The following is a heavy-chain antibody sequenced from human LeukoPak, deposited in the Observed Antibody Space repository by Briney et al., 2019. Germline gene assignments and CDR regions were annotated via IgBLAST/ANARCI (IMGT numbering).Heavy chain of an antibody. D-gene: IGHD6-13*01. CDR1: GYTLTELS. CDR3: AGGQGYSSSWYQNWFDP. J-gene: IGHJ5*02. V-gene: IGHV1-24*01. CDR2: FDPEDGET. Sequence: GASVKVSCKVSGYTLTELSMHWVRRAPGKGLEWMGGFDPEDGETIYAQKFQGRVTMTEDTSTDTAYMELSSLRSEDTAVYYCAGGQGYSSSWYQNWFDPWGQGTLVTVSS.